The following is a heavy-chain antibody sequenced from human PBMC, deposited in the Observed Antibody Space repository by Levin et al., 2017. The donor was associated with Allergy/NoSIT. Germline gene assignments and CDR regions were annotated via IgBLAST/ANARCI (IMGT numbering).Heavy chain of an antibody. J-gene: IGHJ1*01. CDR1: GFTFSSYG. Sequence: GGSLRLSCAASGFTFSSYGMHWVRQAPGKGLEWVAVISYDGSNKYYADSVKGRFTISRDNSKNTLYLQMNSLRAEDTAVYYCAKDGPVVVAPLVYFQHWGQGTLVTVSS. CDR3: AKDGPVVVAPLVYFQH. V-gene: IGHV3-30*18. D-gene: IGHD2-15*01. CDR2: ISYDGSNK.